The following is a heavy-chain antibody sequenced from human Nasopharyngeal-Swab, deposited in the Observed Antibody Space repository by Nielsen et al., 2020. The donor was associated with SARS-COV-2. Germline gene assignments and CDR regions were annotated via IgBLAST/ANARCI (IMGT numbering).Heavy chain of an antibody. Sequence: SETLSLTCAVSGGSISSYSWSWIRLPPGKGLGWIGYIYYSGSTNYSPSLKSRVTISVDTSKNQFSLKLNSVTAADTAVYYCARTAGYYYMDVWGKGTTVTVSS. V-gene: IGHV4-59*01. D-gene: IGHD6-13*01. CDR2: IYYSGST. J-gene: IGHJ6*03. CDR3: ARTAGYYYMDV. CDR1: GGSISSYS.